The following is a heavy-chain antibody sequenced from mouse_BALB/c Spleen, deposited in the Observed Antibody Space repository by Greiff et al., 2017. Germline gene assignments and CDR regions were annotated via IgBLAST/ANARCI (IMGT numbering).Heavy chain of an antibody. CDR3: AREGITTATPLYFDY. Sequence: EVMLVESGGGLVQPGGSLKLSCAASGFTFSSYGMSWVRQTPDKRLELVATINSNGGSTYYPDSVKGRFTISRDNAKNTLYLQMSSLKSEDTAMYYCAREGITTATPLYFDYWGQGTTLTVSS. V-gene: IGHV5-6-3*01. CDR1: GFTFSSYG. D-gene: IGHD1-2*01. J-gene: IGHJ2*01. CDR2: INSNGGST.